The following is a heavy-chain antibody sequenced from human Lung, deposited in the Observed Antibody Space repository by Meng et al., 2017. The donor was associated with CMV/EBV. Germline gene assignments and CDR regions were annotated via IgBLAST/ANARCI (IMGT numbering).Heavy chain of an antibody. CDR2: INSDGSST. V-gene: IGHV3-74*01. J-gene: IGHJ4*02. CDR3: ARDNPDYDFWSGYYGYYVAY. CDR1: GFTLSSYW. Sequence: GEXXKTSCAASGFTLSSYWMHWVRQAPGKGLVWVSRINSDGSSTSYADSVKGRFTISRDNAKNTLHLQMNSLRAEDTAVYYCARDNPDYDFWSGYYGYYVAYWXQGTLVTVSS. D-gene: IGHD3-3*01.